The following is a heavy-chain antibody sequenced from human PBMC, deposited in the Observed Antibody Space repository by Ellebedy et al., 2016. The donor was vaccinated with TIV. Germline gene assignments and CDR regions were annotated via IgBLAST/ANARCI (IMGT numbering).Heavy chain of an antibody. CDR2: IHNTGIT. CDR1: Y. J-gene: IGHJ3*01. CDR3: ARRAIALIVVADDFHL. Sequence: YMDWIRQRPGEGLEWIGNIHNTGITSYNPSLKSRVIISVDTSKNQFSLKLRSVTAADTAVYYCARRAIALIVVADDFHLWGQGTMVTVSS. V-gene: IGHV4-31*02. D-gene: IGHD3-22*01.